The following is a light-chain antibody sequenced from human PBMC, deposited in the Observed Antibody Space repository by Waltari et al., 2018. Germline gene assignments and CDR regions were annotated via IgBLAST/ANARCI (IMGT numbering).Light chain of an antibody. CDR3: QQSYSTPRT. V-gene: IGKV2-30*01. Sequence: DVVMTQSPLSLPVTLGQPASISCSSSQTLVFSDGNTFLHWFQQRPGQPPRRLIYTVSNRDSGVPDRFSGSGSGTDFTLTISSLQPEDFATYYCQQSYSTPRTFGQGTKVEIK. J-gene: IGKJ1*01. CDR1: QTLVFSDGNTF. CDR2: TVS.